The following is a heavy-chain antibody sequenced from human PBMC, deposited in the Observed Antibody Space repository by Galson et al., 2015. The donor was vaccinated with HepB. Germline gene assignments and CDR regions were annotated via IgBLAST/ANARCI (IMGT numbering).Heavy chain of an antibody. CDR3: ARVPYCSGGSCYSATFSDY. J-gene: IGHJ4*02. Sequence: SLRLSCAASGFTFSSYSMNWVRQAPGKGLEWVSSISSSSSYIYYADSVKGRFTISRDNAKNSLYLQMNSLRAEDTAVYYCARVPYCSGGSCYSATFSDYWGQGTLVTVSS. D-gene: IGHD2-15*01. CDR1: GFTFSSYS. CDR2: ISSSSSYI. V-gene: IGHV3-21*01.